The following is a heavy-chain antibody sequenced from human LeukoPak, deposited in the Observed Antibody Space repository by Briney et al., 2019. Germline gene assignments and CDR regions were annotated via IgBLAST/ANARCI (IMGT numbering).Heavy chain of an antibody. CDR2: ISGSGGST. J-gene: IGHJ6*02. V-gene: IGHV3-23*01. CDR3: AKMGMTTVTGPHYYYGMDV. D-gene: IGHD4-17*01. CDR1: ESTARSTY. Sequence: GGSLRLSCAVSESTARSTYMSWVRQAPGKGLEWVSAISGSGGSTYYADSVKGRFTISRDNSKNTLYLQMNGLRAEDTAVYYCAKMGMTTVTGPHYYYGMDVWGQGTTVTVSS.